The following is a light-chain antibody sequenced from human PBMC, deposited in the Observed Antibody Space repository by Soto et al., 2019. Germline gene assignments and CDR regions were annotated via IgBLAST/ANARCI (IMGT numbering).Light chain of an antibody. Sequence: QSVLTQPPSASGTPGQRVTISCSGSGSNIGRNSVNWYQQLPGRAPKLLIYTNNQRRSGVPDRFSGSKSGTSASLVIGGLQSEDEAHYYCATWDDNLNAYVFGTGTKATVL. CDR1: GSNIGRNS. V-gene: IGLV1-44*01. J-gene: IGLJ1*01. CDR2: TNN. CDR3: ATWDDNLNAYV.